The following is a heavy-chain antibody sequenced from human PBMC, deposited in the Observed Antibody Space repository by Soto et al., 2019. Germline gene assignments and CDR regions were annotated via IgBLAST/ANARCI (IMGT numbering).Heavy chain of an antibody. CDR2: IKQDGSEK. Sequence: GGSLRLSCAASGFTFSSYWMSWVRQAPGKGLEWVANIKQDGSEKYYVDSVKGRFTISRDNAKNSLYLQMNSLRAEDTAVYYCAREGGVWFGELFHNGGFDYWGQGTLVTVSS. CDR1: GFTFSSYW. V-gene: IGHV3-7*01. CDR3: AREGGVWFGELFHNGGFDY. J-gene: IGHJ4*02. D-gene: IGHD3-10*01.